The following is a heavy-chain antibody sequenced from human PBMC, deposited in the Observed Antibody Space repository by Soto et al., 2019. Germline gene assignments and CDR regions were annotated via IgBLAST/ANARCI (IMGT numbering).Heavy chain of an antibody. CDR3: ARDLRPYDSSGYYLYYYYGMDV. V-gene: IGHV1-2*02. J-gene: IGHJ6*02. D-gene: IGHD3-22*01. CDR1: GYTFTGYY. CDR2: INPDSGGT. Sequence: GASVKVSCKASGYTFTGYYMHWVRQAPGQGLEWMGWINPDSGGTNYAQKFQGRVTMTRDTSISTAYMELSRLRSDDTAVYYCARDLRPYDSSGYYLYYYYGMDVWGQGTTVTVSS.